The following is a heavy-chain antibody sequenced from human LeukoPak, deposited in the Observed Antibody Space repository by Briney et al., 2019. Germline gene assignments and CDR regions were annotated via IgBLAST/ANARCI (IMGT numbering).Heavy chain of an antibody. J-gene: IGHJ4*02. CDR2: ISSSSSYI. V-gene: IGHV3-21*01. CDR3: ARASASTFRGSDDY. Sequence: PGGSLRLSCAASGFTFSSYSMNWVRQAPGKGLEWVSSISSSSSYIYYADSVKGRFAISRDNAKNSLYLQMNSLRAGDTAVYYCARASASTFRGSDDYWGQGTLVTVSS. D-gene: IGHD3-16*01. CDR1: GFTFSSYS.